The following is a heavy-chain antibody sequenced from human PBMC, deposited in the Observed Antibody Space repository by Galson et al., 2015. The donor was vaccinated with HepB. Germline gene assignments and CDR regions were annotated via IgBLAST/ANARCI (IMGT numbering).Heavy chain of an antibody. Sequence: LSLTCSVSGGSISGSAYYWSWIRQRPGKGLEWIGFIYQSGNTYYHPSLNSRMTISKDTSKSQVSLKLTSVTAADTAVYYCASTQNLVLYFDYWGQGILVTVSS. CDR1: GGSISGSAYY. CDR3: ASTQNLVLYFDY. CDR2: IYQSGNT. V-gene: IGHV4-31*03. D-gene: IGHD6-6*01. J-gene: IGHJ4*02.